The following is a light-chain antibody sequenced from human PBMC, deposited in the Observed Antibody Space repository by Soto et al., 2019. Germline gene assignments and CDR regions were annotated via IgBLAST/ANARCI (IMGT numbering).Light chain of an antibody. J-gene: IGKJ5*01. CDR3: LQDYNYPIT. CDR1: QGIRND. V-gene: IGKV1-6*01. CDR2: LAS. Sequence: IPMTQSPSSLSASLGDRVIITFRASQGIRNDLGWYQQKPGRAPNLLISLASSLQSGVPSRFSGSGSGTEFTLTISSLQPEDFATYYCLQDYNYPITFGHGTRLEIK.